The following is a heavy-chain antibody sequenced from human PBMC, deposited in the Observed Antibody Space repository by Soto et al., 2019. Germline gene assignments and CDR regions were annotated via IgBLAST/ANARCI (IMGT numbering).Heavy chain of an antibody. CDR2: ITGSGGST. CDR3: AKDGEDWELLSWFDP. J-gene: IGHJ5*02. CDR1: GFTFSNYA. V-gene: IGHV3-23*01. D-gene: IGHD1-26*01. Sequence: EVQLSESGGGLVQPGGSLRLSCAASGFTFSNYAMNWVRQAPGKGLEWVSSITGSGGSTYYADSVKGRFTISRDNSKIKLYLQMKSLRAEDTAVYYCAKDGEDWELLSWFDPWGQGTLVTVSS.